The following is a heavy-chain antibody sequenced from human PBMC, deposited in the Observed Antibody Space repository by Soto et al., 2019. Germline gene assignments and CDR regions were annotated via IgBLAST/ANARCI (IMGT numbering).Heavy chain of an antibody. V-gene: IGHV5-10-1*01. CDR1: RDSSNSYC. Sequence: PGVSMKISWKGSRDSSNSYCIIWVRQMPGKGLEWMGRIDPSDSYINYNPSFQGHVTISADKSISTAYLQWSSLKASDTAMYYCARTRGQNCNDGNSYFEMDVWAQ. CDR3: ARTRGQNCNDGNSYFEMDV. J-gene: IGHJ6*02. D-gene: IGHD2-15*01. CDR2: IDPSDSYI.